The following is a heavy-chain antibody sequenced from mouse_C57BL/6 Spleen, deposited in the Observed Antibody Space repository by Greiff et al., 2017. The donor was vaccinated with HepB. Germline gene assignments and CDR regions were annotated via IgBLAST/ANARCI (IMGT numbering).Heavy chain of an antibody. CDR3: TRRGYSKGFAY. CDR1: GYTFTDYE. V-gene: IGHV1-15*01. J-gene: IGHJ3*01. CDR2: IDPETGGT. Sequence: QVQLQQSGAELVRPGASVTLSCKASGYTFTDYEMHWVKQTPVHGLEWIGAIDPETGGTAYNQKFKGKAILTADKSSSAAYMELRSLTSEDSAVYYCTRRGYSKGFAYWGQGTLVTVSA. D-gene: IGHD2-5*01.